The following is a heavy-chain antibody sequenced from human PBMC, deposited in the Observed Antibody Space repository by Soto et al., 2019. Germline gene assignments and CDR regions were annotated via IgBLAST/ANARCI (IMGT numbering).Heavy chain of an antibody. CDR2: IYHSGNT. CDR1: CDSIGSSTNY. Sequence: LSLTCSVSCDSIGSSTNYWGWIRQPPGKGLEWIGTIYHSGNTYYNPTLKSRVAISVDMSKNQFSLRLNSVTAADTAVYYCARHEWLQLWLVTEYWGQGALVTVSS. CDR3: ARHEWLQLWLVTEY. V-gene: IGHV4-39*01. D-gene: IGHD5-18*01. J-gene: IGHJ4*02.